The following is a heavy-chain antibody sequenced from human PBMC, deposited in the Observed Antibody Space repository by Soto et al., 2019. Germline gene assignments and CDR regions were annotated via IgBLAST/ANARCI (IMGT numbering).Heavy chain of an antibody. CDR1: GGSISSYY. J-gene: IGHJ4*02. CDR3: ARSQTTVTSYDY. D-gene: IGHD4-17*01. V-gene: IGHV4-59*12. CDR2: IYYRGST. Sequence: PSETLSLTCTVSGGSISSYYWSWIRQPPGKGLEWIGYIYYRGSTNYNPSLKGRATISVDRSKNQFSLKLSSVTAADTAVYYCARSQTTVTSYDYWGQGTLVTVSS.